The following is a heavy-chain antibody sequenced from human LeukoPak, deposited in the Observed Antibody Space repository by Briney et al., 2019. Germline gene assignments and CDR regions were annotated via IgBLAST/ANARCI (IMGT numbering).Heavy chain of an antibody. J-gene: IGHJ4*02. CDR2: IYTSGST. Sequence: SETLSLTCTVSGGSISSYYWSWIRQPAGKGLEWIGRIYTSGSTNYNPSLKSRVTISVDKSKNQFSLRLSSVTAADTAIYFCARRGSPHYYFDYWGQGTLVTVSS. CDR1: GGSISSYY. V-gene: IGHV4-4*07. D-gene: IGHD3-10*01. CDR3: ARRGSPHYYFDY.